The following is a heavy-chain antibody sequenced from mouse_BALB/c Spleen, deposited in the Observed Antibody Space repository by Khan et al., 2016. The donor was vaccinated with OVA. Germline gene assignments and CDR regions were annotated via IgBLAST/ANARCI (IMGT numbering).Heavy chain of an antibody. CDR1: GYTFTSYV. V-gene: IGHV1S136*01. D-gene: IGHD2-10*01. Sequence: EVQLQQSGPELVKPGASVKMSCKASGYTFTSYVMHWVKQKPGQGLEWIGYINPYNDGTKYNEKFKGKATLTSDKSSSTAYMELSSLTSKDSAVYCCSRSTYNGNPYALDYWGPGPSVPVPS. CDR3: SRSTYNGNPYALDY. CDR2: INPYNDGT. J-gene: IGHJ4*01.